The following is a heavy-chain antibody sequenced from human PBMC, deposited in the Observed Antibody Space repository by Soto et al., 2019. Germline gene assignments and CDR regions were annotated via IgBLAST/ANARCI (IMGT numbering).Heavy chain of an antibody. D-gene: IGHD4-17*01. CDR2: INPSGGST. V-gene: IGHV1-46*01. CDR1: GYTFTSYY. J-gene: IGHJ3*02. Sequence: ASVKVSCKASGYTFTSYYMHWVRQAPGQGLEWMGIINPSGGSTSYAQKFQGRVTMTTDTSTSTAYMELSSLRSEDTAVYYCASMTTVTPDVFDIGAKGQWSLS. CDR3: ASMTTVTPDVFDI.